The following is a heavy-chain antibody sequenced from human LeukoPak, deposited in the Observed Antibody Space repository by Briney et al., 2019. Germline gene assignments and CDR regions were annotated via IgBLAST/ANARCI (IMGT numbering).Heavy chain of an antibody. CDR3: ATEMAAAALGGSYQFDY. CDR1: GGTFSSYA. Sequence: GASVKVSCKASGGTFSSYAISWVRQAPGQGLEWMGGIIPIFGTANYAQKFQGRVTMTEDTSTDTAYMELSSLRSEDTAVYYCATEMAAAALGGSYQFDYWGQGTLVTVSS. J-gene: IGHJ4*02. CDR2: IIPIFGTA. D-gene: IGHD1-26*01. V-gene: IGHV1-69*06.